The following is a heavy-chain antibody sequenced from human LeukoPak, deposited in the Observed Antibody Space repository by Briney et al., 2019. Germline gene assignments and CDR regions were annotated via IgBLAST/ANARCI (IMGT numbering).Heavy chain of an antibody. Sequence: SETLSLTCTVSGGSISSYYWSWIRQPAGKGLEWIGRIYTSGSTNYNPSLKSRVTMSVDTSKNQFSLKLSSVTAADTAVYYCARRTVRGDSYYYYYYMDVWGKGTTVTVSS. D-gene: IGHD3-10*01. CDR1: GGSISSYY. CDR3: ARRTVRGDSYYYYYYMDV. V-gene: IGHV4-4*07. CDR2: IYTSGST. J-gene: IGHJ6*03.